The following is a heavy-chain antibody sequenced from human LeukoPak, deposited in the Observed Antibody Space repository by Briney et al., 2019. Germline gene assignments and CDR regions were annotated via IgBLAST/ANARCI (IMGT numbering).Heavy chain of an antibody. CDR2: TYYRSKWFN. D-gene: IGHD4-17*01. Sequence: SQTLSLTCAIFGDSVSNNSAAWNWIRQSPSRGLEWLGRTYYRSKWFNDFALSVKSRITINPDTSKNQFSLQLNSVTPEDTAVYYCAKNYGDSNWFDPWGQGTLVTVSS. CDR1: GDSVSNNSAA. CDR3: AKNYGDSNWFDP. J-gene: IGHJ5*02. V-gene: IGHV6-1*01.